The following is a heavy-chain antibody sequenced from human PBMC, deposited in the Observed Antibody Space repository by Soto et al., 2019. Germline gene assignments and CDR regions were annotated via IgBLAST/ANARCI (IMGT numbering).Heavy chain of an antibody. Sequence: GGSLRLSCAASGFTFSSYAMSWVRQAPGKGLEWVSAISGSGGSTYYADSVKGRFTISRDNSKNTLYLQMNSLRAEDTAVYYCAKDQIVVVPVFIEYYYYYYMDVWGKGTTVNVSS. CDR3: AKDQIVVVPVFIEYYYYYYMDV. CDR2: ISGSGGST. CDR1: GFTFSSYA. V-gene: IGHV3-23*01. D-gene: IGHD2-2*01. J-gene: IGHJ6*03.